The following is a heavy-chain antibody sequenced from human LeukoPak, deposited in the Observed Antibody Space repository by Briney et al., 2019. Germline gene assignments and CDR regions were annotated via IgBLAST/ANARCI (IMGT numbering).Heavy chain of an antibody. D-gene: IGHD2-15*01. CDR1: GFSFSSYG. V-gene: IGHV3-33*01. CDR2: IWYDGSKK. CDR3: ARVFCSGSSCSHFDY. J-gene: IGHJ4*02. Sequence: GGSLRLSCAASGFSFSSYGMHWVRQAPGKGLEWVAVIWYDGSKKYYADSVKGRFTISRDNAKNTLYLQMNSLRAEDTAVYYCARVFCSGSSCSHFDYWGQGTLVAVSS.